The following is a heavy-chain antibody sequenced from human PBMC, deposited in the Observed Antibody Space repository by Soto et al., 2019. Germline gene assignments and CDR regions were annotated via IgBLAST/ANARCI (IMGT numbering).Heavy chain of an antibody. J-gene: IGHJ6*02. CDR2: IYPLDSYT. D-gene: IGHD2-21*01. Sequence: GESLKISCQASGYSFTHKWIAWVRQRPGKGLEWLGVIYPLDSYTKYSPSFEGQVTMSVDKSVKTASLLLNSLKAADTAIYFCARVIGPQDSTMGGMDVWGQGTTVTVSS. CDR3: ARVIGPQDSTMGGMDV. CDR1: GYSFTHKW. V-gene: IGHV5-51*01.